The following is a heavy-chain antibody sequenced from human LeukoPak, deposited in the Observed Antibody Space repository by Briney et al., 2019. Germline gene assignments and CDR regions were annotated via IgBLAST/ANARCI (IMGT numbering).Heavy chain of an antibody. CDR3: TTDGGTDYGDYENWFDP. CDR1: GFTFSSYA. J-gene: IGHJ5*02. V-gene: IGHV3-30-3*01. CDR2: ISYDGSNK. D-gene: IGHD4-17*01. Sequence: GGSLRLSCAASGFTFSSYAMHWVRQAPGKGLEWVAVISYDGSNKYYADSVKGRFTISRDNSKNTLYLQMNSLRAEDTAVYYCTTDGGTDYGDYENWFDPWGQGTLVTVSS.